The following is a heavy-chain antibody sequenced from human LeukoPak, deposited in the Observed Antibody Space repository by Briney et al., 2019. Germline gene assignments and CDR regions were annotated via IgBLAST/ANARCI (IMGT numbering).Heavy chain of an antibody. V-gene: IGHV4-59*01. CDR3: ARAMYSSGWYED. CDR2: IYYSGST. Sequence: PSETLSLTCTVSGGSISSYHWSWIRQPPGKGLEWIGYIYYSGSTNYNPSLKSRVTISVDTSKNQFSLKLSSVTAADTAVYYCARAMYSSGWYEDWGQGTLVTVSS. CDR1: GGSISSYH. J-gene: IGHJ4*02. D-gene: IGHD6-19*01.